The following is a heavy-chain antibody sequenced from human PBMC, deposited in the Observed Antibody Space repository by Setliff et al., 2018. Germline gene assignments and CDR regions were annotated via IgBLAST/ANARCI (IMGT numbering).Heavy chain of an antibody. CDR1: GFGFRSFG. J-gene: IGHJ6*03. V-gene: IGHV3-30*18. CDR2: ISFDGSDQ. CDR3: AKDPRGGGGVGIRWYYYYMDV. Sequence: SLRLSCVASGFGFRSFGMYWVRQAPGKGLEWVAAISFDGSDQYYADSVKGRFTISRDNSNSKVFLQMNSLRAEDTAVYHCAKDPRGGGGVGIRWYYYYMDVWGKGTTVTVSS. D-gene: IGHD3-3*01.